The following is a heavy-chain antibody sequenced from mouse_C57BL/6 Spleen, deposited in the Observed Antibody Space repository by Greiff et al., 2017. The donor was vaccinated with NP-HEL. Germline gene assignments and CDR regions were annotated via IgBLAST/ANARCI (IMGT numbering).Heavy chain of an antibody. CDR1: GYTFTDYE. V-gene: IGHV1-15*01. J-gene: IGHJ1*03. D-gene: IGHD2-2*01. Sequence: VQLQQSGAELVRPGASVTLSCKASGYTFTDYEMHWVKQTPVHGLEWIGAIYPETGGTAYNQKFKGKAILTADKSSSTAYMELRSLTSEDSAVYYCTRLWLRRYFDVWGTGTTVTVSS. CDR3: TRLWLRRYFDV. CDR2: IYPETGGT.